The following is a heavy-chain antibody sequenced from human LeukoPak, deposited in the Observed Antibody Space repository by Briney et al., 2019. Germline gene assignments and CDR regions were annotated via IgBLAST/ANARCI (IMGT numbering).Heavy chain of an antibody. Sequence: PSETLSLTCTVSGGSISSGGYYWSWIRQHLGKGLEWIGYIYYSGSTYYNPSLKSRVTISVDTSKNQFSLKLSSVTAADTAVYYCARVGGYCSSTSCDAFDIWGQGTMVTVSS. CDR2: IYYSGST. CDR1: GGSISSGGYY. CDR3: ARVGGYCSSTSCDAFDI. D-gene: IGHD2-2*01. V-gene: IGHV4-31*03. J-gene: IGHJ3*02.